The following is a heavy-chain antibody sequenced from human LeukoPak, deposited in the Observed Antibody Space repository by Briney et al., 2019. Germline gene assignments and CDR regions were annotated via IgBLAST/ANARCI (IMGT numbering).Heavy chain of an antibody. CDR3: ARDGCSGGSCYRDYYGMDV. J-gene: IGHJ6*02. Sequence: SETLALTCTVSGGSISSYYWSWIRQPPGKGLEGIGYIYYSGSTNYNPSLKSRVTISVDTSKNQFSLKLSSVTAADTAVYYCARDGCSGGSCYRDYYGMDVWGQGTTVTVSS. D-gene: IGHD2-15*01. V-gene: IGHV4-59*01. CDR1: GGSISSYY. CDR2: IYYSGST.